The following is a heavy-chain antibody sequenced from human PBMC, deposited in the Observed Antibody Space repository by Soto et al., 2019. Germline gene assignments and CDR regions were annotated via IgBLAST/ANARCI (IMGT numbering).Heavy chain of an antibody. CDR2: IIPPLNTP. Sequence: QVQLVQSGAEVRKSGSSVKVSCRASGGTFSSYAVSWVRQAPGQGLEWMGVIIPPLNTPKYAPKFQDRVTITADAAATTASMELSSLRSEDTAVYYCARESSSPNYYYYGMDVWGQGTTVTVSS. CDR3: ARESSSPNYYYYGMDV. J-gene: IGHJ6*02. CDR1: GGTFSSYA. V-gene: IGHV1-69*01. D-gene: IGHD6-6*01.